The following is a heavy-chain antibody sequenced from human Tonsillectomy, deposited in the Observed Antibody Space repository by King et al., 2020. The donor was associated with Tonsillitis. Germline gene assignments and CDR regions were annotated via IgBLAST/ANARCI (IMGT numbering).Heavy chain of an antibody. CDR1: GFTFEHYA. J-gene: IGHJ4*02. CDR3: AKRASGRGGTFDY. V-gene: IGHV3-43*02. CDR2: ISGDRETT. D-gene: IGHD6-19*01. Sequence: VQLVESGGGVVQPGESLRLSCAASGFTFEHYAMHWVRQAPGKGLEWVSVISGDRETTFYADSVKGRFTVSRDNSKKSLYLQMNSLRSEDTALYYCAKRASGRGGTFDYWGQGTLVTVSS.